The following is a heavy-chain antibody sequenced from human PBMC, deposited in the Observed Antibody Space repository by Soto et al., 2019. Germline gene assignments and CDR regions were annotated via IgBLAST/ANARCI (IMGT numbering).Heavy chain of an antibody. J-gene: IGHJ5*02. CDR2: SYYSGTT. CDR3: TRRYNGNDNYFDP. V-gene: IGHV4-39*01. CDR1: GASISVHSYY. Sequence: SETLSLTCTVSGASISVHSYYWTWIRQPPGTGLEWSVSSYYSGTTYFNPSLKSRATISVDTSKNQFSLRLTSVTAADTAIYYCTRRYNGNDNYFDPWGPGALVTVSS. D-gene: IGHD1-26*01.